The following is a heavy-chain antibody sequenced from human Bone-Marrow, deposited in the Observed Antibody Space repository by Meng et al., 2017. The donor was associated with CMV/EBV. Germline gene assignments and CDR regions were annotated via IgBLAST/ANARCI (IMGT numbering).Heavy chain of an antibody. Sequence: SETLSPTGPLSGGSISTYSWSWIRQPPGKGLEWIGYIYYSGRTNYNPSLKSRVTISVDTSKIQFALKLSSVTAADTAVYYSARQRPLYSSIKVGWFDPWGQGTLVTVSS. D-gene: IGHD6-13*01. CDR1: GGSISTYS. CDR2: IYYSGRT. J-gene: IGHJ5*02. CDR3: ARQRPLYSSIKVGWFDP. V-gene: IGHV4-59*01.